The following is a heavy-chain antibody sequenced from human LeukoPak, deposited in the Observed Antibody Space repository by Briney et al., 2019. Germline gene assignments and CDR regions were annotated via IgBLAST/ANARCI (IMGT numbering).Heavy chain of an antibody. CDR2: ISSSSSLI. Sequence: GGSLRLSCAASGFTFSSYTMNWARQAPGKGLQWVSSISSSSSLIYYADSVKGRFTISRDNAKNSLYLQMNSLRAEDTAVYYCASSVVSGYWGQGTLVTVSS. V-gene: IGHV3-21*01. J-gene: IGHJ4*02. CDR3: ASSVVSGY. CDR1: GFTFSSYT. D-gene: IGHD4-23*01.